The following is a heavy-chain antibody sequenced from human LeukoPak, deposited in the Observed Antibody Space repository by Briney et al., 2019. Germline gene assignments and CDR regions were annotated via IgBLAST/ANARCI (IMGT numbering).Heavy chain of an antibody. V-gene: IGHV3-23*01. CDR1: GFTFGSYA. Sequence: GGSLSLSCAASGFTFGSYAMSWVRQAPGKGLEWVSAISGSGGSTYYADSVKGRFTISRDNSKNTLYLQMNSLRAEDTAVYYCAKTPVVVVAATGVDYWGQGTLVTVSS. CDR2: ISGSGGST. J-gene: IGHJ4*02. CDR3: AKTPVVVVAATGVDY. D-gene: IGHD2-15*01.